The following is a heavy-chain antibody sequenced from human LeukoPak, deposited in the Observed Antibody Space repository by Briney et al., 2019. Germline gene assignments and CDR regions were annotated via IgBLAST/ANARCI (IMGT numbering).Heavy chain of an antibody. CDR3: MRIPSVMVVTSFDI. CDR2: IYPDDSDI. D-gene: IGHD2-21*02. V-gene: IGHV5-51*01. Sequence: GESLKISCKGSGYNFAKAWIGWVRQMPERGLEWLGIIYPDDSDIRYNPSFEGQVVISADKSITTAHLQWKSLKASIAAICYCMRIPSVMVVTSFDIGGQGTLDSVSS. J-gene: IGHJ4*02. CDR1: GYNFAKAW.